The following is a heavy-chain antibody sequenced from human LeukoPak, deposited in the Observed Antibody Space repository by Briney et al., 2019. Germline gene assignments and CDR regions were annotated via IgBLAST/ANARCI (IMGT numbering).Heavy chain of an antibody. CDR1: GFTFSSYG. Sequence: GGSLRLSCAASGFTFSSYGMHRVRQAPGKGLEWVAVIWYDGSNKYYADSVKGRFTISRDNSKNTLYLQMNSLRAEDTAVYYCARDYVSSWSNLDYWGQGTLVTVSS. CDR3: ARDYVSSWSNLDY. CDR2: IWYDGSNK. J-gene: IGHJ4*02. D-gene: IGHD6-13*01. V-gene: IGHV3-33*01.